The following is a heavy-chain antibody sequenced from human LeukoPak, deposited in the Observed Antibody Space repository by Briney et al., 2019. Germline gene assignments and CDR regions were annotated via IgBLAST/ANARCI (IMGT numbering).Heavy chain of an antibody. CDR1: GFSLTTTGMC. Sequence: SGPTLVNPTQTLTLTCSFSGFSLTTTGMCVTWIRQPPGKALEWLARIDWDNDEFYSTSLKTRLTISKDTSKNQVVLTMSNLGPADTATYFCARIPSYCASTISCANTLVVWGQGTTVTVSS. CDR3: ARIPSYCASTISCANTLVV. D-gene: IGHD2/OR15-2a*01. J-gene: IGHJ6*02. V-gene: IGHV2-70*17. CDR2: IDWDNDE.